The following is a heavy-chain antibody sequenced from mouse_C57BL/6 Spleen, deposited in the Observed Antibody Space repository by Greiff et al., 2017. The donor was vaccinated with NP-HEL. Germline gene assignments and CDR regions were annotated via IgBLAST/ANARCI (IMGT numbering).Heavy chain of an antibody. D-gene: IGHD2-3*01. CDR3: AREDGDGYYVVWFAY. CDR1: GYTFTSYD. Sequence: VQLQQSGPELVKPGASVKLSCKASGYTFTSYDINWVKQRPGQGLEWIGWIYPRDGSTKYNEKFKGKATLTVDTSSSTAYMELHSLTSEDSAVYFCAREDGDGYYVVWFAYWGQGTLVTVSA. J-gene: IGHJ3*01. CDR2: IYPRDGST. V-gene: IGHV1-85*01.